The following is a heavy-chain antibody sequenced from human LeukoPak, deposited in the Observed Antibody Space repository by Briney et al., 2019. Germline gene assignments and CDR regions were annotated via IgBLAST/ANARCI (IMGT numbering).Heavy chain of an antibody. CDR1: GFTFSSYG. V-gene: IGHV3-33*01. J-gene: IGHJ4*02. CDR2: IWYDGSNK. CDR3: ARDWFGTANY. Sequence: GRSLRLSCAASGFTFSSYGMHWVRQAPGKGLEWVAVIWYDGSNKYYADSVKGRFTISRDNAKNTLFLQMNSLRAEDTAVYYRARDWFGTANYWGQGTLVTVSS. D-gene: IGHD3-10*01.